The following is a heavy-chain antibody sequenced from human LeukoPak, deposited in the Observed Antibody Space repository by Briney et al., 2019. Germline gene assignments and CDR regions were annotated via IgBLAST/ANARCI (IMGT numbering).Heavy chain of an antibody. CDR1: GFTFSKYR. CDR2: INQDGSDI. J-gene: IGHJ4*02. Sequence: GGSLRLSCVVSGFTFSKYRMTWVRQAPGKGLEWVANINQDGSDIYYLDSLGGRFTISRDNAAGSVFLHLDNLTVEDTAVYYCARSQVSMGTVSLGYLGRGTRGNVS. V-gene: IGHV3-7*01. D-gene: IGHD4-17*01. CDR3: ARSQVSMGTVSLGY.